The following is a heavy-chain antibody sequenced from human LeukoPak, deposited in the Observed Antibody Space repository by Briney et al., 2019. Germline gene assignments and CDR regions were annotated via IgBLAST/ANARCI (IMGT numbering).Heavy chain of an antibody. D-gene: IGHD2-21*02. V-gene: IGHV3-30*18. CDR3: AKAGCRFDCGGDCPRF. Sequence: PGRSLRLSCAASGFTFSSYGMHWVRQAPGKGLEWVAVISYDGSNKYYADSVKGRFTISRDNSKNTLYLQMNSLRAEDTAVYYCAKAGCRFDCGGDCPRFWGQGTLVTVSS. CDR2: ISYDGSNK. J-gene: IGHJ4*02. CDR1: GFTFSSYG.